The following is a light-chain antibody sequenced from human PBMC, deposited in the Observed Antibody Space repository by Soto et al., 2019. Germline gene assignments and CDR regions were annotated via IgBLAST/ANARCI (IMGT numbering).Light chain of an antibody. CDR2: GAS. CDR3: QHYGTSPPRYI. J-gene: IGKJ2*01. CDR1: QTISSW. Sequence: DIPMTQSPSTLSGSVGDRVTITCRASQTISSWLAWYQQKPGKAPKLLIYGASTRAAGIPDRFSGSGSGTDFTLTISRLEPEDVAVYYCQHYGTSPPRYIFGQGTKLEIK. V-gene: IGKV1-5*01.